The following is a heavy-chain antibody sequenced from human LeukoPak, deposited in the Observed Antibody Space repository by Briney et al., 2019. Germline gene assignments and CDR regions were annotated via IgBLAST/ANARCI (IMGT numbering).Heavy chain of an antibody. Sequence: PSETLSLTCTVSGGSISSYYWSWIRQPPGKGLEWIGYIYYSGSTNYNPSLKSRVTISVDTSKNQFSLKLSSVTAADTAVYYCARALPPTGSSWSPGRGAFDIWGQGTIVTVSS. CDR1: GGSISSYY. D-gene: IGHD6-13*01. CDR2: IYYSGST. CDR3: ARALPPTGSSWSPGRGAFDI. J-gene: IGHJ3*02. V-gene: IGHV4-59*01.